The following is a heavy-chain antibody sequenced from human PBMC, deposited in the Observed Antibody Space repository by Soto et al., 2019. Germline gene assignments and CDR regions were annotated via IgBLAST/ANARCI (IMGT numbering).Heavy chain of an antibody. J-gene: IGHJ4*01. CDR2: IYHGGTT. D-gene: IGHD6-19*01. CDR3: AKAHVMVAAGSTFDY. V-gene: IGHV4-38-2*02. CDR1: GYSISSGSY. Sequence: PSETLSLTCTVPGYSISSGSYWGWIRQPPGKGPEWIASIYHGGTTFYNPSLKSRVTVSVDKSNNQFSLKLRSVTAADTAVYYCAKAHVMVAAGSTFDYWGHGTLVTVSS.